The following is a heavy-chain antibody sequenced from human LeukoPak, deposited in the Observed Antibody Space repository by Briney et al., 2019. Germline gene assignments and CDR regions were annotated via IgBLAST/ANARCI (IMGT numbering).Heavy chain of an antibody. J-gene: IGHJ4*02. CDR2: ISGSGGST. V-gene: IGHV3-23*01. CDR1: GFTFSSYA. CDR3: AKRYYYGSGSFDY. D-gene: IGHD3-10*01. Sequence: GGSLRLPCAASGFTFSSYAMSWVRQAPGKGLEWVSVISGSGGSTYYADSVKGRFTISRDNSKNTLYLQMNSLRAEDTAVYYCAKRYYYGSGSFDYWGQGTLVTVSS.